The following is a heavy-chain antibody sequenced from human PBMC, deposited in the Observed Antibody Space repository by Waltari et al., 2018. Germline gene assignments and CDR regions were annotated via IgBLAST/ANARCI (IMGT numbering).Heavy chain of an antibody. J-gene: IGHJ4*02. D-gene: IGHD1-7*01. Sequence: QVQLQQWGAGLLKPSETLSLTCAVYGGSFSGYYWRWIRPPPGKGREWIGEMNHSGSTNYNPSLKSRVTISVDTSKNQFSLKLSSVTAADTAVYYCARGSGKSWNYGGFDYWGQGTLVTVSS. CDR3: ARGSGKSWNYGGFDY. V-gene: IGHV4-34*01. CDR2: MNHSGST. CDR1: GGSFSGYY.